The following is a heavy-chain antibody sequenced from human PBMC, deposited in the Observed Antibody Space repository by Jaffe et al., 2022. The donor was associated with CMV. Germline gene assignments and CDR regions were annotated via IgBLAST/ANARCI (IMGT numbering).Heavy chain of an antibody. CDR1: GFTVSSNY. CDR2: IYSGGST. J-gene: IGHJ4*02. D-gene: IGHD3-22*01. V-gene: IGHV3-66*01. Sequence: EVQLVESGGGLVQPGGSLRLSCAASGFTVSSNYMSWVRQAPGKGLEWVSVIYSGGSTYYADSVKGRFTISRDNSKNTLYLQMNSLRAEDTAVYYCARGYYYDSSGYFYWGQGTLVTVSS. CDR3: ARGYYYDSSGYFY.